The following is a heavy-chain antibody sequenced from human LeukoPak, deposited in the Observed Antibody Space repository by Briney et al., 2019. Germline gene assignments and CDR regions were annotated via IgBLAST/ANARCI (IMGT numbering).Heavy chain of an antibody. CDR1: GCTFDDYA. Sequence: GGSLRFSCAASGCTFDDYAMHWVRQAAGKGPEWVSGYSWDSGSIGYADSVEGRFTISRDTTNTSLYQPINRLEAEDTPLYYCAKAGIGGAVAGILDYWGQGTPVTVSS. J-gene: IGHJ4*02. CDR3: AKAGIGGAVAGILDY. CDR2: YSWDSGSI. D-gene: IGHD6-19*01. V-gene: IGHV3-9*01.